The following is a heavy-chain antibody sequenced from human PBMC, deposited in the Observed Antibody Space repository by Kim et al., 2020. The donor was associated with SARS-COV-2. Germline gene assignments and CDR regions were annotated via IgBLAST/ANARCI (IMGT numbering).Heavy chain of an antibody. D-gene: IGHD6-13*01. CDR3: AGAASSWYRFDY. V-gene: IGHV4-39*02. Sequence: SETLSRTCTVSGDSISISGYYWGWIRQPPGRGLEWIGSIFYSGTTSYNPSLKSRVTIFVDTSKNHFSLKLSSVTAADAAVYYCAGAASSWYRFDYWGQG. CDR1: GDSISISGYY. CDR2: IFYSGTT. J-gene: IGHJ4*02.